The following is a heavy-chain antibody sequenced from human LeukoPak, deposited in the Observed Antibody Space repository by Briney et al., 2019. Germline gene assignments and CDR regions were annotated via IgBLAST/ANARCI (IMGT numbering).Heavy chain of an antibody. D-gene: IGHD3-9*01. CDR3: AREVLPYYDILTGCDY. V-gene: IGHV3-23*01. CDR1: GFTFSSYA. Sequence: PGGSLRLSCAASGFTFSSYAMSWVRQAPGEGLEWVSAISGSGGSTYYADSVKGRFTISRDNSKNTLYLQMNSLRAEDTAVYYCAREVLPYYDILTGCDYWGQGTLVTVSS. J-gene: IGHJ4*02. CDR2: ISGSGGST.